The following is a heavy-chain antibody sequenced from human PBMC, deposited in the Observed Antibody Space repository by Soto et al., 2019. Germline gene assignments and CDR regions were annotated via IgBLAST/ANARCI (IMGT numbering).Heavy chain of an antibody. CDR2: SSYDGTTK. J-gene: IGHJ4*02. CDR3: ARRMTIVGAVFEYYLDH. CDR1: GFRFSIYA. V-gene: IGHV3-30*04. D-gene: IGHD3-3*01. Sequence: QGQLVESGGGVVQPGRSLRLSCAASGFRFSIYAMHWVRQAPGKGLVWVALSSYDGTTKSYADSVKGRFTILRDNSNNALSLQMNSLRPEDTAIYYCARRMTIVGAVFEYYLDHWGQGTLVTVSS.